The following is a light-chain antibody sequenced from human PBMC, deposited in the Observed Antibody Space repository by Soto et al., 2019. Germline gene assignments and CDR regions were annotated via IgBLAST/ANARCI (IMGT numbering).Light chain of an antibody. CDR1: NSNIGSNT. CDR2: YDN. Sequence: QSVLTQPPSASVTPGQRVTISCSGSNSNIGSNTLNWYQQLPGTAPKLLIYYDNLRPSGVPDRISGSKSGTSASLAISGLQSDDEADYYCAAWDDRLNCRVFGTGTKLTVL. V-gene: IGLV1-44*01. J-gene: IGLJ1*01. CDR3: AAWDDRLNCRV.